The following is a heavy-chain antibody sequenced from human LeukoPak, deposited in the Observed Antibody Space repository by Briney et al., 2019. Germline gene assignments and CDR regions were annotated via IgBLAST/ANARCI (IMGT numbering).Heavy chain of an antibody. D-gene: IGHD6-13*01. CDR2: IKQDGSEK. V-gene: IGHV3-7*04. CDR1: GFTFSSYW. J-gene: IGHJ4*02. Sequence: GSLRLSCAASGFTFSSYWMSWVRQAPGKGLDWGANIKQDGSEKYYVDSVKGRFTISRDNAKNSLYLQMSTLRAEDTAVYYCARGRGSSWTNYFDYWGQGTLVTVSS. CDR3: ARGRGSSWTNYFDY.